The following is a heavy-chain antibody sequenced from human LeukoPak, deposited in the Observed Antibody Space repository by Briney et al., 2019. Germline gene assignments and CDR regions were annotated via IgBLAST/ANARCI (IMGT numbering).Heavy chain of an antibody. D-gene: IGHD2-15*01. J-gene: IGHJ4*02. CDR2: INHSGST. CDR1: GGSFSGYY. CDR3: ARGARMTFDY. Sequence: SETLSLTCAVYGGSFSGYYWSWIRQPPGKGLEWIGEINHSGSTNYNPSLKSRVTISVDTSKSHFSLKVSSVTAADTAVYYCARGARMTFDYWGQGTLVTVSS. V-gene: IGHV4-34*01.